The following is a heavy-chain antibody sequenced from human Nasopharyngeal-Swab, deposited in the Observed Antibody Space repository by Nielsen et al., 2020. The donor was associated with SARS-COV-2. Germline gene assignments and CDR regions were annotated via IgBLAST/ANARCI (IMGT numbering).Heavy chain of an antibody. CDR1: GFTFSDYY. Sequence: GESLKISCATSGFTFSDYYMGWIRQAPGKGLEWVSYISDTGDTTYYADAVKGRFTISRDNAQNSLYLQMNSLRAEDTALYYCAKARRTDTYGFESFDYWGQGTLVTVSS. D-gene: IGHD5-18*01. V-gene: IGHV3-11*01. J-gene: IGHJ4*02. CDR3: AKARRTDTYGFESFDY. CDR2: ISDTGDTT.